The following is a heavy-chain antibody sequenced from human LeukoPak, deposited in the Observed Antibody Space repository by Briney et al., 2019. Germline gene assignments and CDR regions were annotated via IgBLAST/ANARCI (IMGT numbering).Heavy chain of an antibody. J-gene: IGHJ3*02. CDR2: ISSSSYI. CDR3: ARALYGDYDVLLGAFDI. CDR1: GFTFSSYS. Sequence: GGSLRLSCAASGFTFSSYSMNWVRQATGKGLEWVSTISSSSYIYYADSVKGRFTISRDNAKNSLYLQMNSLRAEDTAVYYCARALYGDYDVLLGAFDIWGQGTMVTVSS. V-gene: IGHV3-21*01. D-gene: IGHD4-17*01.